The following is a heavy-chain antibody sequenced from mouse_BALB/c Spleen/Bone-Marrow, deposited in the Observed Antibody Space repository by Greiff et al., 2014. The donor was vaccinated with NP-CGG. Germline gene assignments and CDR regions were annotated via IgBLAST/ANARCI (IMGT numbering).Heavy chain of an antibody. CDR3: ARGKTYAMDY. V-gene: IGHV1-14*01. J-gene: IGHJ4*01. D-gene: IGHD2-1*01. Sequence: EVQLVESGPELVKPGAPVKMSCKASGYTFTSYVMHWVKQKPGQGLEWIGYINPNNDGTKYNEKCIGKATLTSDKSSSTAYMELSSLTSEDSAVYYCARGKTYAMDYWGQGTSVTVSS. CDR1: GYTFTSYV. CDR2: INPNNDGT.